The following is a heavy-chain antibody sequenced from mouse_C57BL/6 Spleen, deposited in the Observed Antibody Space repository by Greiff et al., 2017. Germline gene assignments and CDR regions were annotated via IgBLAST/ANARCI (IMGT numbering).Heavy chain of an antibody. CDR1: GYTFTSYW. D-gene: IGHD1-2*01. Sequence: VQLQQPGTELVKPGASVKLSCKASGYTFTSYWMNWVKQRPGQGLEWIGDINPSNGGTNYNEKFKSKATLTVDKSSSTAYMQLSSLTSEDSAVYDCTRDDGDGRGFAYWGQGTLVTVSA. CDR2: INPSNGGT. CDR3: TRDDGDGRGFAY. J-gene: IGHJ3*01. V-gene: IGHV1-53*01.